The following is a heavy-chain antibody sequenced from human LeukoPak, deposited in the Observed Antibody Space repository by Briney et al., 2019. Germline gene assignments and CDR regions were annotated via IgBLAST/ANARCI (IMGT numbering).Heavy chain of an antibody. D-gene: IGHD6-19*01. CDR1: GYTFTGYY. J-gene: IGHJ4*02. Sequence: ASVKVSCKASGYTFTGYYMHWVRQAPGQGLEWMGWINPNSGGTNYAQKFQGRVTMTRDTSISTAYMELSRLRSDDTDVYYCATANGIAVATEFDYWGQGTLVTVSS. V-gene: IGHV1-2*02. CDR3: ATANGIAVATEFDY. CDR2: INPNSGGT.